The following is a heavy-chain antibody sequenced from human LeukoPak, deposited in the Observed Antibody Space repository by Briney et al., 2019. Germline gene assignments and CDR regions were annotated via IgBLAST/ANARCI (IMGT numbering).Heavy chain of an antibody. CDR3: ARCTTVTKYYFDY. V-gene: IGHV1-18*01. Sequence: GASVKVSCKASGGTFSSCAISWVRQAPGQGLEWMGWISAYNGNTNYAQKLQGRVTMTTDTSTSTAYMGLRSLRSDDTAVYYCARCTTVTKYYFDYWGQGTLVTVSS. D-gene: IGHD4-11*01. J-gene: IGHJ4*02. CDR1: GGTFSSCA. CDR2: ISAYNGNT.